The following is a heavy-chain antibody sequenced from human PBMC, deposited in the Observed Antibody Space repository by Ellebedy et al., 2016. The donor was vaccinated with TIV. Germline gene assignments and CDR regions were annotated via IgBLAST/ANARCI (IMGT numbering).Heavy chain of an antibody. CDR1: GGSISSYF. CDR3: ASQRGFQRGWTFDY. Sequence: MPSETLSLTCTVSGGSISSYFWTWIRQPPGKGLEWIGDIYYSVNTYYNPSLKSRASMSVDTSNNHFSLRLTSVTAADTALYYCASQRGFQRGWTFDYWGLGTQVTVSS. CDR2: IYYSVNT. D-gene: IGHD6-19*01. J-gene: IGHJ4*02. V-gene: IGHV4-59*12.